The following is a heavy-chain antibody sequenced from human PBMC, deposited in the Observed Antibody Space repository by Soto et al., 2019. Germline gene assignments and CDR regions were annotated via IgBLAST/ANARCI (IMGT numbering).Heavy chain of an antibody. CDR3: ARGGSYYDSSGYYRGFGY. CDR2: IIPIFGTA. D-gene: IGHD3-22*01. CDR1: GGTFSSYA. Sequence: QVQLVQSGAEVKKPGSSVKVSCKASGGTFSSYAISWVRQAPGQGLEWMGGIIPIFGTANYAQKFQGRVTMTADKSTSTAYMELSSLRSEDTAVYYCARGGSYYDSSGYYRGFGYWGQGTLVTVSS. J-gene: IGHJ4*02. V-gene: IGHV1-69*06.